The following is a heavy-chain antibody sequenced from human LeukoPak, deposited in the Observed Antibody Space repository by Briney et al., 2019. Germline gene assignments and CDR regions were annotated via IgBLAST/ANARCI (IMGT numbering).Heavy chain of an antibody. CDR2: IIPIFGTA. V-gene: IGHV1-69*05. Sequence: ASVKVSCKASGGTFISYAISWVRQAPGQGLEWMGRIIPIFGTANYAQKFQGRVTITTDESASTAYMELSILRSEDTAVYYCAIGCGGDCPIDYWGQGALVTVSS. J-gene: IGHJ4*02. CDR1: GGTFISYA. CDR3: AIGCGGDCPIDY. D-gene: IGHD2-21*02.